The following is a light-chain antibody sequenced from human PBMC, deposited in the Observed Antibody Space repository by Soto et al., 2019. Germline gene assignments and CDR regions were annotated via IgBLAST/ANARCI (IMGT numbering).Light chain of an antibody. V-gene: IGKV3-20*01. CDR3: QQYADLPYT. CDR1: QSVSSNF. J-gene: IGKJ2*01. CDR2: GAS. Sequence: EIVLTQSPGTLSLSPGDRATLSCRASQSVSSNFLAWYQQKPGQAPRLLIYGASSRATGIPDRFSGSGSGTEYTLTISRLEPEDFAVYSCQQYADLPYTFGQGTTLEIK.